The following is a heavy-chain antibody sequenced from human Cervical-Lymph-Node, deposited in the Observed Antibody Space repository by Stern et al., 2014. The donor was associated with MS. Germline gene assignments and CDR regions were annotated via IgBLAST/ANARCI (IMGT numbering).Heavy chain of an antibody. J-gene: IGHJ3*02. D-gene: IGHD1/OR15-1a*01. V-gene: IGHV1-18*01. CDR1: GYTFTSNG. CDR3: ARDKEHGLDI. Sequence: VQLVESGLEVKKPGASVKVSCKASGYTFTSNGISWVRQAPGQGLEWMGWISAQTGSTAYVQSFHDRFTMTTDPSTRTAFMELRSLRSDDTAMYYCARDKEHGLDIWGQGTMVTISS. CDR2: ISAQTGST.